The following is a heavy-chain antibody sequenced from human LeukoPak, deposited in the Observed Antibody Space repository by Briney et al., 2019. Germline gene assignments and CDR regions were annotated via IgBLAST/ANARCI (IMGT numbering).Heavy chain of an antibody. J-gene: IGHJ6*03. CDR2: MYYSGST. V-gene: IGHV4-59*02. Sequence: SETLSLTCTISGGSVSDYYWSWIRQSPGKGLEWIGYMYYSGSTNYNPSLKSRVTISVDTSKNQFSLKLSSVTAADTAVYYCASGSYSYYYMDVWGKGTTVTVSS. CDR1: GGSVSDYY. CDR3: ASGSYSYYYMDV.